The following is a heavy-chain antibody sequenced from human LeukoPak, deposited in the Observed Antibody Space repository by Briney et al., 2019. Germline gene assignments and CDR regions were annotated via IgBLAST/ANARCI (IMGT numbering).Heavy chain of an antibody. Sequence: GGSLRLSCAASGFTFSSYSMNWVRQAPGKGLEWVSSISSYSSDIYYADSVKGRFTISRDNAKNSLYLQMNSLRAEDTAVYYCARGEGLHEYVWDWGQGTLVTVSS. V-gene: IGHV3-21*01. J-gene: IGHJ4*02. CDR2: ISSYSSDI. D-gene: IGHD3-16*01. CDR1: GFTFSSYS. CDR3: ARGEGLHEYVWD.